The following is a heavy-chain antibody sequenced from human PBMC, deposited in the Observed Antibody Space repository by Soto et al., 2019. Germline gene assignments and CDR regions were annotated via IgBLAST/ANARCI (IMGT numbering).Heavy chain of an antibody. J-gene: IGHJ4*02. Sequence: VKVSCKASGYTFTSYGISWVRQAPGQGLEWMGWISAYNGNTNYAQKLQGRVTMTTDTSTSTAYMELRSLRSDDTAVYYCAVLSSSWYYFDYWGQGTLVTVSS. D-gene: IGHD6-13*01. V-gene: IGHV1-18*01. CDR3: AVLSSSWYYFDY. CDR2: ISAYNGNT. CDR1: GYTFTSYG.